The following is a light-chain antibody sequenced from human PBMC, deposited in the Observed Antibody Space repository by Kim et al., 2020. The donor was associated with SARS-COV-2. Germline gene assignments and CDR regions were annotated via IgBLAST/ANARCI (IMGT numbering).Light chain of an antibody. CDR1: SLRSYY. J-gene: IGLJ1*01. V-gene: IGLV3-19*01. CDR2: GKN. CDR3: NSRDSSGNHYV. Sequence: GQTVRITCQGDSLRSYYASWYQQKPGQAPVLVIYGKNNRPSGIPDRFSGSSSGNTASLTITGAQAEDEADYYCNSRDSSGNHYVFGTGTKVTVL.